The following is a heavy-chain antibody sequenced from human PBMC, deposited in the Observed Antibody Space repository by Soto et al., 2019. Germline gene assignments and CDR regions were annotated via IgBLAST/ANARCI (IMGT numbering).Heavy chain of an antibody. J-gene: IGHJ4*02. CDR1: GFTFSSYG. CDR3: AKESTVRAAREIDW. V-gene: IGHV3-33*06. CDR2: IWYDGSNK. D-gene: IGHD4-17*01. Sequence: PGGSLRLSCAASGFTFSSYGMHWVRRAPGKGLEWVAVIWYDGSNKYYADSVKGRFTISRDNSKNTLYLQMNSLRAEDTAVYYCAKESTVRAAREIDWWGQGTLVTVSS.